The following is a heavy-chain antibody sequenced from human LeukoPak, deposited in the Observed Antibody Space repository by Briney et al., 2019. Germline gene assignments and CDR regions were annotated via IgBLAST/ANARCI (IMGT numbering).Heavy chain of an antibody. Sequence: GGSLRLSCGASGFTFSSYAMSWVRQAPGKGLEWVSGINDNGSTRFYAASVKGRFTISRDNAKNSLYLQMNSLRADDTAVYYCARDEGQQFDYWGQGTLVTVSS. CDR2: INDNGSTR. CDR3: ARDEGQQFDY. J-gene: IGHJ4*02. CDR1: GFTFSSYA. V-gene: IGHV3-48*04. D-gene: IGHD6-13*01.